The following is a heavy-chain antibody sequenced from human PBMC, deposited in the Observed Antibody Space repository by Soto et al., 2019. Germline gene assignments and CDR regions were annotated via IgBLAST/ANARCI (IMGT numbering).Heavy chain of an antibody. J-gene: IGHJ4*02. CDR3: VKDLGDYIWGSYRPGSFDY. Sequence: EVHLLESGGGLVQPGGSLRLSCAASGFTFSSYAMSWVRQTPGEGLEWVSFIRGSGGTTFYADSVKGRFTISRDNSENTRYLQMNSLRPEDTAVYYCVKDLGDYIWGSYRPGSFDYWGQGTLVTVSS. CDR2: IRGSGGTT. D-gene: IGHD3-16*02. V-gene: IGHV3-23*01. CDR1: GFTFSSYA.